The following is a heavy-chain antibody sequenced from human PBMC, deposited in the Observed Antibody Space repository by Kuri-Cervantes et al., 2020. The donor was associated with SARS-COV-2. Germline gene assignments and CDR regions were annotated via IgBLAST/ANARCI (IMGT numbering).Heavy chain of an antibody. CDR2: ISSSGSTI. V-gene: IGHV3-48*04. CDR3: ARDLRLGKSLGY. J-gene: IGHJ4*02. D-gene: IGHD7-27*01. CDR1: GFTFSSYS. Sequence: GGSLRLSCAASGFTFSSYSMNWVRQAPGKGLEWVSYISSSGSTIYYADSVKGRFTISRDNAKNSLYLQMSSLRAEDTAVYYCARDLRLGKSLGYWGQGTLVTVSS.